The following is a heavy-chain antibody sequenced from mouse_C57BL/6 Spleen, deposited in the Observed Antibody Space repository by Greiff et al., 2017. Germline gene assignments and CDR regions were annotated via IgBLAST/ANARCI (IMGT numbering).Heavy chain of an antibody. CDR3: TKLGRYYFDY. V-gene: IGHV1-15*01. CDR2: IDPETGGT. J-gene: IGHJ2*01. CDR1: GYTFTDYE. D-gene: IGHD4-1*01. Sequence: VQLQQSGAELVRPGASVTLSCKASGYTFTDYEMHWVKQTPVHGLEWIGAIDPETGGTAYNQKFKGKAILTADKSSSTAYMELRSLTSEDSAVYYCTKLGRYYFDYWGQGTTLTVSS.